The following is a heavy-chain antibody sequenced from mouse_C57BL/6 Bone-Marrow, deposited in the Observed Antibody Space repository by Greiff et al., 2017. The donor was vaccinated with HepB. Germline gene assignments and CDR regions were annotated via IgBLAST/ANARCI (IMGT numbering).Heavy chain of an antibody. D-gene: IGHD4-1*02. V-gene: IGHV5-12*01. J-gene: IGHJ3*01. CDR3: TRDHNWDWFAY. Sequence: EVKLVESGGGLVQPGGSLKLSCAASGFTFSDYYMYWVRQTPEKRLEWVAYISNGGGSTYYPDTVKGRFTISRDNARNTLYLQMSSLKSEDTAMYYCTRDHNWDWFAYWGQGTLVTVSA. CDR2: ISNGGGST. CDR1: GFTFSDYY.